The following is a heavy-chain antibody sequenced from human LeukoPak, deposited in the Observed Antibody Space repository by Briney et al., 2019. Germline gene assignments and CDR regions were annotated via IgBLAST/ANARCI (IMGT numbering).Heavy chain of an antibody. Sequence: ASVKVSCKASGYTFTSYDINWVRQATGQGLEWMGWMNPNSGNTGYAQKFQGRVTMTRNTSISTAYMELSSLRSEDTAVYYCARGSRGGGFRELLRYLNYYYGMDVWGQGTTVTVSS. CDR3: ARGSRGGGFRELLRYLNYYYGMDV. J-gene: IGHJ6*02. D-gene: IGHD3-10*01. CDR2: MNPNSGNT. V-gene: IGHV1-8*01. CDR1: GYTFTSYD.